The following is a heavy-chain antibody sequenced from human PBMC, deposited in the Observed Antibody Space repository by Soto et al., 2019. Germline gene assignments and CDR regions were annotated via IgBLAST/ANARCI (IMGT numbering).Heavy chain of an antibody. J-gene: IGHJ3*02. CDR3: ARHYDFWSGYWAFDI. CDR1: GFTFSSYS. D-gene: IGHD3-3*01. V-gene: IGHV3-21*01. CDR2: ISSSSSYI. Sequence: GGSLRLSCAASGFTFSSYSMNWVRQAPGKGLEWVSSISSSSSYIYYADSVKGRFTISRDNAKNSLYLQMNSLRAEDTAVYYCARHYDFWSGYWAFDIWGQGTMVTVSS.